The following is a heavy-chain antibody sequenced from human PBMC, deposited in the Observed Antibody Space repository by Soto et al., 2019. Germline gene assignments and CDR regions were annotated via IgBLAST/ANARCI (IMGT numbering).Heavy chain of an antibody. D-gene: IGHD6-6*01. J-gene: IGHJ4*02. CDR2: ISWDGGNI. Sequence: EVQLVESGGGLVQPGRSLRLSCAASGFTFDDYAMHWVRQAPGKGLEWVSGISWDGGNIGYADSVKGRFTISRDNAKNSLFLQMNSLRADDTALYFCAKDIYSSSSGQDYWGQGTPVTVSS. CDR1: GFTFDDYA. CDR3: AKDIYSSSSGQDY. V-gene: IGHV3-9*01.